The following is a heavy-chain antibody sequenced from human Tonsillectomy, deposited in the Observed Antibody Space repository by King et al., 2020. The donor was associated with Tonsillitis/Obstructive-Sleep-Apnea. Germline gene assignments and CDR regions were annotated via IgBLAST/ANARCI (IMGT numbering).Heavy chain of an antibody. D-gene: IGHD3-10*01. J-gene: IGHJ4*02. CDR2: IFSNDQK. Sequence: TLKESGPVLVKPTETLTLTCTVSGFSLSNIRMGVSWIRQPPGKALEWLAHIFSNDQKSYSTSLKSRLTISKDTSKSQVVLTMTNMDPVDTATYYCERIRTPYGSGSYNEFDYWGQGTLVTVSS. CDR1: GFSLSNIRMG. V-gene: IGHV2-26*01. CDR3: ERIRTPYGSGSYNEFDY.